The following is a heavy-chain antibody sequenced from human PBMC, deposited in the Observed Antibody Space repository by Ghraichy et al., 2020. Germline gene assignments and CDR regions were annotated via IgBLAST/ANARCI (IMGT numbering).Heavy chain of an antibody. D-gene: IGHD4-17*01. Sequence: ETLSLTCAASGFTFSAYWVTWVRQAPGMGLEWVANINYDGSQKYYVDSVKGRFTISRDNAKNSLYLQMNSLRAEDTAVYYCARDPRCPDYWGQGALVTVSS. CDR3: ARDPRCPDY. V-gene: IGHV3-7*01. CDR2: INYDGSQK. CDR1: GFTFSAYW. J-gene: IGHJ4*02.